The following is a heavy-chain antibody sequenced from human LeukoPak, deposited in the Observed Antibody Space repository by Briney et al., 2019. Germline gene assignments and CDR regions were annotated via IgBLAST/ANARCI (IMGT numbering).Heavy chain of an antibody. CDR1: GGSFSSYY. CDR2: IYTSGST. J-gene: IGHJ5*02. Sequence: SETLSLTCAVYGGSFSSYYWSWIRQPAGKGLEWIGRIYTSGSTNYNPSLKSRVTMSVDTSKNQFSLKLSSVTAADTAVYYCARDIDTMVRGVKNWFDPWGRGTLVTVSS. D-gene: IGHD3-10*01. V-gene: IGHV4-4*07. CDR3: ARDIDTMVRGVKNWFDP.